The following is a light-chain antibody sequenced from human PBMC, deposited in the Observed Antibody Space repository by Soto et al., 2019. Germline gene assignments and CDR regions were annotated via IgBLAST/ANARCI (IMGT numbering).Light chain of an antibody. CDR1: SSNIGSNT. J-gene: IGLJ2*01. Sequence: QSVLTQPPSASGTPGQRVTISCSGSSSNIGSNTVNWYQRLPGTAPKLLIYSDNQRRSGVPDRFSGSKSGTSASLAISGLQSEDEADYYCAAWDDSLNGVEFGAGTKLTVL. CDR2: SDN. CDR3: AAWDDSLNGVE. V-gene: IGLV1-44*01.